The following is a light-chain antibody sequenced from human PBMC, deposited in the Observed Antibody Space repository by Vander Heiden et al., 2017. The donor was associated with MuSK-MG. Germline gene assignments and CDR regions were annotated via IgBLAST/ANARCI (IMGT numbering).Light chain of an antibody. CDR1: QSVSSY. Sequence: ELVLTQSPATLSLSPGERASQSVSSYLAWYQQKPGQAPRLLIYDASNRATGIPARFSGSGSGTDFTLTISSIEPEDCAVYYCQQRSNWPLSLTFGGGTKVEIK. CDR3: QQRSNWPLSLT. CDR2: DAS. J-gene: IGKJ4*01. V-gene: IGKV3-11*01.